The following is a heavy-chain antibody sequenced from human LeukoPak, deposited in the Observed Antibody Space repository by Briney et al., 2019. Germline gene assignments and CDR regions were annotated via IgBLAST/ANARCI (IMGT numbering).Heavy chain of an antibody. Sequence: PGGSLRLSCAASGFTFSNYAMSWVRQAPGKGLEWVSAISGSGSNTYYADSVKGRFTISRGNSKNTLYLQMSSLRADDTAIYYCARNQQLGGHSYYYYGMDVWGQGTTVTVSS. CDR1: GFTFSNYA. D-gene: IGHD3-16*01. CDR2: ISGSGSNT. CDR3: ARNQQLGGHSYYYYGMDV. J-gene: IGHJ6*02. V-gene: IGHV3-23*01.